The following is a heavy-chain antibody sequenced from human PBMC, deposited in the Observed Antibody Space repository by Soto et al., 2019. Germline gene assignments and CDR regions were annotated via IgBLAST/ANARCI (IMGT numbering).Heavy chain of an antibody. D-gene: IGHD5-12*01. CDR2: ISGSGGST. CDR3: AKVLFHGYSGYGSFDY. CDR1: GFTFSSYA. J-gene: IGHJ4*02. Sequence: PGGSLRLSCAASGFTFSSYAMSWVRQAPGKGLEWVSAISGSGGSTYYADSVKGRFTISRDNSKNTLYLQMNRLRAEDTAVYYCAKVLFHGYSGYGSFDYCGQGTMVTFYS. V-gene: IGHV3-23*01.